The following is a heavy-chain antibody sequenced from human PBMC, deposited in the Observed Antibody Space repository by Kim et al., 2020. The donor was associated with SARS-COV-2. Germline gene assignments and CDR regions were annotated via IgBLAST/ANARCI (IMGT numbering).Heavy chain of an antibody. CDR3: ARDMSESDILTGSVNGMDV. Sequence: ASVKVSCKASGYTFTSYAMHWVRQAPGQRLEWMGWINAGNGNTKYSQKFQGRVTITRDTSASTAYMELSSLRSEDTAVCYCARDMSESDILTGSVNGMDVGGRGRTVTVCS. J-gene: IGHJ6*02. CDR1: GYTFTSYA. V-gene: IGHV1-3*01. CDR2: INAGNGNT. D-gene: IGHD3-9*01.